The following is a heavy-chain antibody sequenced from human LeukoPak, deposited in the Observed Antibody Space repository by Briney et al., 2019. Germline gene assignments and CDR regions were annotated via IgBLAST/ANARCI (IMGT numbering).Heavy chain of an antibody. D-gene: IGHD4-17*01. V-gene: IGHV1-2*02. CDR1: GYTFTGYY. CDR3: ARAYGDYSRYYYYYMDV. CDR2: INPNSGGT. J-gene: IGHJ6*03. Sequence: GASVKVSCKASGYTFTGYYMHWVRQAPGQGLEWMGWINPNSGGTNYAQKFQGRVTMTRDTSISTAYMELSRLRSDDTAVYYCARAYGDYSRYYYYYMDVWGKGTTVTISS.